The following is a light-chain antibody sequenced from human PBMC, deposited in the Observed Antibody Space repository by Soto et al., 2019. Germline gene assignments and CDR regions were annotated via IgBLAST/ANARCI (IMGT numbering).Light chain of an antibody. V-gene: IGKV3-15*01. J-gene: IGKJ1*01. CDR1: ESVSSN. Sequence: EIVMTQSPATLSVSPGERATLSCRASESVSSNLAWDQQKPGQAPRLLIYGASSRATGISGRFSGSGSGTEFTLTISSLQSEDFAVYYCQQYNDWLRTFGQGTKVEIK. CDR2: GAS. CDR3: QQYNDWLRT.